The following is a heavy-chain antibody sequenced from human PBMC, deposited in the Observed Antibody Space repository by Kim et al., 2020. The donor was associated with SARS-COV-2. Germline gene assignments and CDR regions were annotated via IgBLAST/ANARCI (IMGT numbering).Heavy chain of an antibody. D-gene: IGHD1-7*01. V-gene: IGHV3-23*01. J-gene: IGHJ4*02. Sequence: GGSLRLSCAASGFTFSNYAMTWVRQAPGTGLEWVSTISASGDSTYYTGSVKGRFTISRDNSKNTLYLQMNGLRAEDTAVYFCAKGNSDFDYWGQGTLVTVSS. CDR1: GFTFSNYA. CDR2: ISASGDST. CDR3: AKGNSDFDY.